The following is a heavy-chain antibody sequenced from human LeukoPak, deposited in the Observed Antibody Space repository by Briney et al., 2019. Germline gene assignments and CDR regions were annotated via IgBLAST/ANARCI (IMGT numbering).Heavy chain of an antibody. V-gene: IGHV4-59*01. Sequence: PSETLSLTCTVSGGSISSYYWSWIRQPPGKGLEWIGYIYYSGSTNYNPSLKSRVTISVDTSKNQFSLKLSSVTAADTAVYYCARVRAARSFSFDYWGQGTLVTVSS. D-gene: IGHD6-6*01. CDR1: GGSISSYY. J-gene: IGHJ4*02. CDR3: ARVRAARSFSFDY. CDR2: IYYSGST.